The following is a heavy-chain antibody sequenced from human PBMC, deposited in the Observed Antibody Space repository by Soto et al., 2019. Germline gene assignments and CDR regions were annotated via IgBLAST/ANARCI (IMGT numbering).Heavy chain of an antibody. V-gene: IGHV3-23*01. D-gene: IGHD3-3*01. CDR1: GFTFSSYA. CDR3: AKDIPDFWSGYSFDY. Sequence: GGSLRLSCAASGFTFSSYAMSWFRQAPGKGLEWVSAISGSGGSTYYADSVKGRFTISRDNSKNTLYLQMNSLRAEDTAVYYCAKDIPDFWSGYSFDYWGQGTLVTVSS. CDR2: ISGSGGST. J-gene: IGHJ4*02.